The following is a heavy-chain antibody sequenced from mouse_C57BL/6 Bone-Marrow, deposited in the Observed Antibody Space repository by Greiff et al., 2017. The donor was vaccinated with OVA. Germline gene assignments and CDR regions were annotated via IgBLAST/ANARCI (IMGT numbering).Heavy chain of an antibody. V-gene: IGHV1-59*01. CDR1: GYTFTSYW. D-gene: IGHD1-1*01. Sequence: QVQLQQPGAELVRPGTSVKLSCKASGYTFTSYWMHWVKQRPGQGLEWIGVIDPSDSSTNYNQKFKGKATLTVDTSSSTAYMQLSSLTSEDSAVYYCATYYWFAYWGQGTLVTVSA. CDR3: ATYYWFAY. J-gene: IGHJ3*01. CDR2: IDPSDSST.